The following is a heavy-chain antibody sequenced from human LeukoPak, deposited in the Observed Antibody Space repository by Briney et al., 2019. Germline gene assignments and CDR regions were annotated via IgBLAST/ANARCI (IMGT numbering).Heavy chain of an antibody. J-gene: IGHJ4*02. CDR3: ARDLGGSYGN. CDR1: GGTFSSYA. V-gene: IGHV1-69*13. D-gene: IGHD1-26*01. Sequence: ASVKVSFTASGGTFSSYAISWVRQAPGQGLEWMGGIIPIFGTANYAQKFQGRVTITADESTSTAYMELSSLRSEDTAVYYCARDLGGSYGNWGQGTLVTVSS. CDR2: IIPIFGTA.